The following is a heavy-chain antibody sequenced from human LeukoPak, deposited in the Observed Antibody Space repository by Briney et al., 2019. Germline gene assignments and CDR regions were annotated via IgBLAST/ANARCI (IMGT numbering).Heavy chain of an antibody. Sequence: PSETLSLTCAVYGGSFSGYYWSWIRQPPGKGLEWIGEINHSGSTNYNPSLKSRVTISVDTSKNQFSLKVSSVTAADTAVYYCARGVHYYGSGSYYYWGQGTLVTVSS. V-gene: IGHV4-34*01. J-gene: IGHJ4*02. CDR1: GGSFSGYY. CDR3: ARGVHYYGSGSYYY. CDR2: INHSGST. D-gene: IGHD3-10*01.